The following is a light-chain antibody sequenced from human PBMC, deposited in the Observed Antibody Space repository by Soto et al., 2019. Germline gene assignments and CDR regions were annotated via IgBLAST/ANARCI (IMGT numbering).Light chain of an antibody. CDR2: DSY. CDR1: QSVSSY. J-gene: IGKJ1*01. Sequence: SCRASQSVSSYLAWYQQKPGQAPRLLIYDSYNRATGIPARFSGSGSGTDFTLTISRLEPEDFAVYYCQQYGSSPRTFGQGTKVGIK. V-gene: IGKV3-20*01. CDR3: QQYGSSPRT.